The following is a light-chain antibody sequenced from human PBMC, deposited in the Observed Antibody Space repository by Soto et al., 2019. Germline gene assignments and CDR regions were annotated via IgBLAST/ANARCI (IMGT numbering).Light chain of an antibody. CDR1: SGDVGNYNL. CDR2: EVN. CDR3: CSYVGSSTSYV. Sequence: QSVLTQPASVSGSPGQSITISCTGTSGDVGNYNLVSWYQQHPGKAPRLMIYEVNKWPSGVSSRFSGSKSGNTAALTISGLQAEDEADYYCCSYVGSSTSYVFGPGTKLTVL. V-gene: IGLV2-23*02. J-gene: IGLJ1*01.